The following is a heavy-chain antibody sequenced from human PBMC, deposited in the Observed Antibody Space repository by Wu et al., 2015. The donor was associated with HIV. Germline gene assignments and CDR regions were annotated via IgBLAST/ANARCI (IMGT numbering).Heavy chain of an antibody. CDR1: GGTFSSYA. CDR3: ARSIVVVPAARILAWFDP. CDR2: IIPIFGTA. J-gene: IGHJ5*02. Sequence: QVQLVQSGAEVKKPGSSVKVSCKASGGTFSSYAISWVRQAPGQGLEWMGGIIPIFGTANYAQKFQGRVTITADESTSTAYMELSSLRSEDTAVYYCARSIVVVPAARILAWFDPWGQGTLVTVSS. V-gene: IGHV1-69*12. D-gene: IGHD2-2*01.